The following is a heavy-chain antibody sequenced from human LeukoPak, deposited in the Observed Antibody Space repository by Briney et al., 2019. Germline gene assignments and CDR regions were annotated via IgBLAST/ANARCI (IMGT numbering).Heavy chain of an antibody. CDR2: INDDGSAT. CDR3: AREILAPGKTHEY. V-gene: IGHV3-74*01. J-gene: IGHJ4*02. Sequence: PGGSLRLSCAASGFTFSNYWMHWVRQVPGKGLVWVSRINDDGSATFCADSVKGRFTISRDNAKNTFLLQINSLRAEGTAVYYCAREILAPGKTHEYWGQGTLVTVSS. CDR1: GFTFSNYW.